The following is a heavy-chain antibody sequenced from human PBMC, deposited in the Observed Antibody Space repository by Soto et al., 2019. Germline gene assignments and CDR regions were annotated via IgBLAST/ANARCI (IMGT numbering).Heavy chain of an antibody. CDR1: GYSFTSYW. J-gene: IGHJ6*02. CDR3: ARQGYSYGEDYGMDV. CDR2: IYPVDSDT. Sequence: GESLKISCKGSGYSFTSYWIGWVRQMPGKGLVWMGIIYPVDSDTRYSPSFQGQVTISADKSISTAYLQWSSLKASDTAMYYCARQGYSYGEDYGMDVWGQGTTVTVSS. D-gene: IGHD5-18*01. V-gene: IGHV5-51*01.